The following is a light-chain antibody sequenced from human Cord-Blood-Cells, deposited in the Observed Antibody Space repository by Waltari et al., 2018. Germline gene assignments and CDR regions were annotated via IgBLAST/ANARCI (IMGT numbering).Light chain of an antibody. Sequence: QSALTQPRSVSGSPGQSVTISCTGTSRDVGGYTYVSWYQQHPGKAPKLMIYDVSKRPSGVPDRFSGSKSGNTASLTISGLQAEDEADYYCCSYAGSYTVFGGGTKLTVL. CDR1: SRDVGGYTY. V-gene: IGLV2-11*01. CDR2: DVS. J-gene: IGLJ3*02. CDR3: CSYAGSYTV.